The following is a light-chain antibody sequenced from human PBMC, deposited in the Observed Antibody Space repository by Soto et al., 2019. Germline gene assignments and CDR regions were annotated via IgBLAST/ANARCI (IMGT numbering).Light chain of an antibody. V-gene: IGLV3-9*01. Sequence: SYELTQPLSVSVALGQTARITCGGKHIGSKDVHWYQQKPGQAPVLVIYNDNNRPSGIPERFSGSNSGNMATLTISGAQAGDEADYYCQLWDSSTVVFGGGTKLTVL. CDR2: NDN. CDR3: QLWDSSTVV. CDR1: HIGSKD. J-gene: IGLJ2*01.